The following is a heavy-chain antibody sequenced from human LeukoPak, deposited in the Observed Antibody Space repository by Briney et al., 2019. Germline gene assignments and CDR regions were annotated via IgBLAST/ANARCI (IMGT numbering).Heavy chain of an antibody. J-gene: IGHJ4*02. V-gene: IGHV3-53*01. CDR3: ARGRGSTSCYYFDY. CDR2: LYSGGST. D-gene: IGHD2-2*01. CDR1: GFTVSSNY. Sequence: GGSLRLSCAASGFTVSSNYMTWVRQAPGKGLELVSVLYSGGSTYYADSVKGRFTISRDNSKNTLYLQMNSLRAEDTAVYYCARGRGSTSCYYFDYWGQGTLVTVSS.